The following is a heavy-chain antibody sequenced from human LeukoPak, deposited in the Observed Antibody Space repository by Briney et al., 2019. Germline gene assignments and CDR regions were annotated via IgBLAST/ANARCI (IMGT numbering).Heavy chain of an antibody. CDR2: IYHSGST. J-gene: IGHJ4*02. D-gene: IGHD3-22*01. Sequence: SETLSLTCTVSGYSISSGYYWGWIRQPPGKGLEWIGSIYHSGSTYYNPSLKSRVTISVDTSKNQFSLKLSSVTAADTAVYYCARQLGEMTYYYDSSGHSGYYFDYWGQGTLVTVSS. V-gene: IGHV4-38-2*02. CDR3: ARQLGEMTYYYDSSGHSGYYFDY. CDR1: GYSISSGYY.